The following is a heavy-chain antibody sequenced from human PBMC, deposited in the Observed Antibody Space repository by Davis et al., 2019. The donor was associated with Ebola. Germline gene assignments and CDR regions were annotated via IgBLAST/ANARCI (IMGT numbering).Heavy chain of an antibody. CDR2: IKSKTDGGTT. J-gene: IGHJ4*02. Sequence: GESLKISCAASGFTFSNYVMSWVRQAPGKGLEWVGRIKSKTDGGTTDYAAPVKGRFTISRDDSKNTLYLQMNSLKTEDTAVYYCFTPRPNYWGQGTLVTVSS. CDR3: FTPRPNY. CDR1: GFTFSNYV. V-gene: IGHV3-15*01.